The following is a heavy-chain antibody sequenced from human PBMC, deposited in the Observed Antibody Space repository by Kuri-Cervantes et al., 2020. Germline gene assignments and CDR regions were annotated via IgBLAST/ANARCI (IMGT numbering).Heavy chain of an antibody. D-gene: IGHD3-3*01. CDR3: ARAYDFWSGSHDMDV. J-gene: IGHJ6*03. Sequence: GGSLRLSCAASGFTFSDYYMSWIRQAPGKGLEWVSYISSSSSTVYYADSVKGRFTISRDNAKNSLYLQMNSLRAEDTAVYYCARAYDFWSGSHDMDVWGKGTTVTVSS. CDR1: GFTFSDYY. CDR2: ISSSSSTV. V-gene: IGHV3-11*04.